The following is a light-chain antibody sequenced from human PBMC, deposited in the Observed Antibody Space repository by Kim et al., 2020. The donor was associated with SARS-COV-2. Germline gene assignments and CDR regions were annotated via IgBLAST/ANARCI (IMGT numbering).Light chain of an antibody. V-gene: IGLV2-8*01. J-gene: IGLJ2*01. CDR3: SSYAGSNNLGV. Sequence: GPISCTGTSSYVGGYNYDSWYQQHTGKAPRVMIYEVSDRPPGVPDRFSGSKSDNTASLTVSGLQAEDEADYYCSSYAGSNNLGVFGGGTQLTVL. CDR2: EVS. CDR1: SSYVGGYNY.